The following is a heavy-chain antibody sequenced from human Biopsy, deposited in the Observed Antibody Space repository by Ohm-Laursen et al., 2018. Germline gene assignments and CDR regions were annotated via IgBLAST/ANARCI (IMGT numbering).Heavy chain of an antibody. D-gene: IGHD3-10*01. J-gene: IGHJ4*02. CDR3: ARQEFATSPLDY. CDR2: IFYSANT. V-gene: IGHV4-31*03. Sequence: TLSLTCTVSGVSINGGRYYWNWIRHHPGKGLEWIGNIFYSANTYYNPSLKSRVTISEDTSKNHFSLKLISETAADTAMYYCARQEFATSPLDYWGQGSLVTVSS. CDR1: GVSINGGRYY.